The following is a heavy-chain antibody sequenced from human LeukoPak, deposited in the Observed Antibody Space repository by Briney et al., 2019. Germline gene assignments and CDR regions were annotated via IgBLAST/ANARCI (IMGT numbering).Heavy chain of an antibody. V-gene: IGHV4-61*02. J-gene: IGHJ4*02. Sequence: SQTLSLTCTVSGGSISSGSYYWSWIRQPAGKGLEWIGRIYNSGSTNYNPSLKSRVTISVDTSKNQFSLKLSSVTAADTAVYYCARLSLWKRFDYWGQGTLVTVSS. D-gene: IGHD3-16*02. CDR1: GGSISSGSYY. CDR3: ARLSLWKRFDY. CDR2: IYNSGST.